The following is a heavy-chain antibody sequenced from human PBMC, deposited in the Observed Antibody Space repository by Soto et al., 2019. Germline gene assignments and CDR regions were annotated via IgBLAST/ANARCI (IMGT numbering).Heavy chain of an antibody. Sequence: GGSLRLSCAASGFTFSSYGMHWVRQAPGKGLEWVAVISYDGSNKYYADSVKGRFTISRDNSKNTLYLQMNSLRAEDTAVYYCAKDGQQWLMGNWFDPWGQGTLVTVSS. CDR2: ISYDGSNK. CDR3: AKDGQQWLMGNWFDP. CDR1: GFTFSSYG. V-gene: IGHV3-30*18. J-gene: IGHJ5*02. D-gene: IGHD6-19*01.